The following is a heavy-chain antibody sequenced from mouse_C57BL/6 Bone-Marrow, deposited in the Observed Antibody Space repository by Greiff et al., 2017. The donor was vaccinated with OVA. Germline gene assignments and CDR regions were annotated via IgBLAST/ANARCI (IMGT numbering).Heavy chain of an antibody. CDR1: GFTFSDYG. Sequence: EVNVVESGGGLVQPGGSLKLSCAASGFTFSDYGMAWVRQAPRKGPEWVAFISNLAYSIYYADTVTGRFTISRENAKNTLYLEMSSLRSEDTAMYYCARQGITTSHYYAMDYWGQETSVTVSS. J-gene: IGHJ4*01. CDR2: ISNLAYSI. CDR3: ARQGITTSHYYAMDY. V-gene: IGHV5-15*01. D-gene: IGHD1-1*01.